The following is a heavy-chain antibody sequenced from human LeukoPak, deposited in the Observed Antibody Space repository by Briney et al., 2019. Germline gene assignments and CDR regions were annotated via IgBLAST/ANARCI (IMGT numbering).Heavy chain of an antibody. CDR1: GFTFSSYW. CDR2: ISYDGSNK. D-gene: IGHD3-10*01. Sequence: GGSLRLSCAASGFTFSSYWMSWVRQAPGKGLEWVAVISYDGSNKYYADSVKGRFTISRDNSKNTLYLQMNSLRAEDTAVYYCAKGGWYFDYWGQGTLVTVSS. V-gene: IGHV3-30*18. J-gene: IGHJ4*02. CDR3: AKGGWYFDY.